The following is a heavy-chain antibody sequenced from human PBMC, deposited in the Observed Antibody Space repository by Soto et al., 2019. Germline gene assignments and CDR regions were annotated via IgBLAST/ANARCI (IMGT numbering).Heavy chain of an antibody. J-gene: IGHJ4*02. CDR2: IGVSSDA. Sequence: EVQLSESGGGLVQPGESLRLSCAASGFTFSSYAMSWARQAPGKGLEWVSSIGVSSDAYYADSVKGRFTISRDNSRNTLYLQMNSLRAEDTALYYCAKNYFFDSWGQGTLVTVSS. CDR1: GFTFSSYA. V-gene: IGHV3-23*01. CDR3: AKNYFFDS.